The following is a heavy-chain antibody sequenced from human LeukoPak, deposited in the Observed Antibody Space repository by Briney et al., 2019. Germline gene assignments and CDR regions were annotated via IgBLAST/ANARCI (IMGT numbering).Heavy chain of an antibody. CDR2: ISSSSSYI. CDR3: ATAEYSDYYDSSGY. D-gene: IGHD3-22*01. Sequence: GGSLRLSCAASGFTFSSYSMNWVRQAPGKGLEWVSSISSSSSYIYYADSVKGRFTISRDNAKNSLYLQLNSLRAEDTAVYYCATAEYSDYYDSSGYWGQGTLVTVSS. CDR1: GFTFSSYS. J-gene: IGHJ4*02. V-gene: IGHV3-21*01.